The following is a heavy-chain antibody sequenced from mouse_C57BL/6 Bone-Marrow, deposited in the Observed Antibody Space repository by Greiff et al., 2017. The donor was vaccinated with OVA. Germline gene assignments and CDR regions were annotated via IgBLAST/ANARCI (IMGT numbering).Heavy chain of an antibody. D-gene: IGHD1-1*01. Sequence: DVKLVESGGDLVKPGGSLKLSRAASGFTFSSYGMSWVRQTPDKRLEWVATISSGGSYTYYPDSVKGRFTISRDNAKNTLYLQMSSLKSEDTAMYYCARHGDYGSFFDYWGQGTTLTVSS. V-gene: IGHV5-6*02. CDR3: ARHGDYGSFFDY. CDR1: GFTFSSYG. CDR2: ISSGGSYT. J-gene: IGHJ2*01.